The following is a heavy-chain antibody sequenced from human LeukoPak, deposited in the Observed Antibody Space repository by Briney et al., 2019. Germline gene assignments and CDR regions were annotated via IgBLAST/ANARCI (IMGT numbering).Heavy chain of an antibody. Sequence: GGSLRLSCAASGFTFRSYSMNWVRQAPGKGREWVSYISTSSSSISYPDSVKGRFTISRDNAKNSLYLQMNSLTDEDTAVYYCAREGFYSGYDRWGQGTLVTVSS. CDR2: ISTSSSSI. D-gene: IGHD5-12*01. V-gene: IGHV3-48*02. CDR1: GFTFRSYS. J-gene: IGHJ4*02. CDR3: AREGFYSGYDR.